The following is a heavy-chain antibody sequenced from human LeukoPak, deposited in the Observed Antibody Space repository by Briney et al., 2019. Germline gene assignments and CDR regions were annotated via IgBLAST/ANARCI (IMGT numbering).Heavy chain of an antibody. V-gene: IGHV3-53*01. J-gene: IGHJ4*02. Sequence: GGSLRPSCAASGFTVSSNYMSWVRQAPGKGLEWVSSIYSGDSAHYADSVKGRFTISRDNSRNMLYVHKNNLRAEDTAVYYCARLRRGMTSGDYFDYWGQGTLVTVSS. D-gene: IGHD1-14*01. CDR1: GFTVSSNY. CDR2: IYSGDSA. CDR3: ARLRRGMTSGDYFDY.